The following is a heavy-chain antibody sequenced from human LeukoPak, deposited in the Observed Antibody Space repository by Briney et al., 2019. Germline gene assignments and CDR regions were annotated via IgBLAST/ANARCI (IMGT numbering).Heavy chain of an antibody. CDR2: ISSSSSYI. CDR3: ERGGAVAGNPYYYYYMDV. D-gene: IGHD6-19*01. Sequence: GWSLRLSWASAGFTFIIYSMNWVRQAPGKGLEGVSSISSSSSYIYYADSVKGRFTISSDTAKNSLYLQMNRLRAEDTAVYYCERGGAVAGNPYYYYYMDVWGKGTPVTVSS. V-gene: IGHV3-21*01. CDR1: GFTFIIYS. J-gene: IGHJ6*03.